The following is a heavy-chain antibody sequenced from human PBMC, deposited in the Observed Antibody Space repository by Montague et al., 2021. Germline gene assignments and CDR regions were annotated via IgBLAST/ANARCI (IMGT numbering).Heavy chain of an antibody. V-gene: IGHV3-23*01. CDR3: GKGHMRDSFDI. CDR1: GFAFSTET. Sequence: SLRLSCAASGFAFSTETMSWVRQAPGKGLVWVSLIRVSEGRKFYAASVKGRFTISRDNSQNTLYRQMNSLRVEDTAKYYCGKGHMRDSFDILGQGTMVTVSS. J-gene: IGHJ3*02. CDR2: IRVSEGRK.